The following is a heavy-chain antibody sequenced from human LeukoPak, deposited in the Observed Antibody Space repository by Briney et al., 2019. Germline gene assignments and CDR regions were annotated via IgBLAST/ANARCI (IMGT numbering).Heavy chain of an antibody. CDR3: AKERGTVTTIDY. V-gene: IGHV3-30*02. Sequence: PGGSLRLSCAASGFTFSSYGMHWVRQAPGKGLEWVAFIRYDGSNKYYADSVKGRFTISRDNSKNTLYLQMNSLRAEDTAVYYCAKERGTVTTIDYWGQGTLVTVSS. J-gene: IGHJ4*02. CDR1: GFTFSSYG. CDR2: IRYDGSNK. D-gene: IGHD4-17*01.